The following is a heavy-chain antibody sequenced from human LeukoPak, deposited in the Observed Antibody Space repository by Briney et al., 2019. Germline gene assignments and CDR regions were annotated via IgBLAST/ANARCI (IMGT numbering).Heavy chain of an antibody. J-gene: IGHJ4*02. CDR1: GFTFDDYA. CDR3: ARDRDCSGGSCYPSFDY. D-gene: IGHD2-15*01. CDR2: ISWNSGSI. V-gene: IGHV3-9*01. Sequence: GGSLRLSCAASGFTFDDYAMHWVRQAPGKGLEWVSGISWNSGSIGYADSVKGRFTISRDNAKNSLYLQVNSLRAEDTAVYYCARDRDCSGGSCYPSFDYWGQGTLVTVSS.